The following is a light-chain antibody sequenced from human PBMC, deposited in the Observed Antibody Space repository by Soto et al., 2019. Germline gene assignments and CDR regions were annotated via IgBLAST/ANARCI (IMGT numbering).Light chain of an antibody. CDR2: KAS. J-gene: IGKJ3*01. CDR1: QTIGSW. V-gene: IGKV1-5*03. CDR3: QQYRSLSA. Sequence: DIQMTQSPSTLSASVGDSVIITCRASQTIGSWLAWYQQKPGKVPKLLIHKASSLESGVSSRFSGSGSGTEFTLTIRSLQPDDFATYYCQQYRSLSAFGPGTKVDIK.